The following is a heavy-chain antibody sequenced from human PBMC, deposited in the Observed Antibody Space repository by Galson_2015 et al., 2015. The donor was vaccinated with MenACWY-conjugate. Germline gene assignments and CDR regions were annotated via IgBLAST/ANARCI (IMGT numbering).Heavy chain of an antibody. V-gene: IGHV6-1*01. Sequence: CAISGDSVSSNSAAWNWIRQSPSRGPEWLGRTYYRSKWYNDYAVSVKSRITINPDTSKNQFSLQLNSVTPEDTAVYYCARGERYYDSSGYLAWFDPWGQGTLVTVSS. CDR2: TYYRSKWYN. CDR1: GDSVSSNSAA. J-gene: IGHJ5*02. D-gene: IGHD3-22*01. CDR3: ARGERYYDSSGYLAWFDP.